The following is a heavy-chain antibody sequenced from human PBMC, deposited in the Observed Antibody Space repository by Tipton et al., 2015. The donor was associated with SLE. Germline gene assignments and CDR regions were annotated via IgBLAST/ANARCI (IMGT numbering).Heavy chain of an antibody. CDR2: INHSGST. J-gene: IGHJ3*02. V-gene: IGHV4-34*01. CDR3: ARHDEPRRAFDI. Sequence: LRLSCAVYGGSFSGFYWSWIRQPPGRGLEWIGEINHSGSTNYNPSLKSRVTISLDTSKNQFSLKLSSVTAADTAVYYCARHDEPRRAFDIWGQGTMVTVSS. CDR1: GGSFSGFY.